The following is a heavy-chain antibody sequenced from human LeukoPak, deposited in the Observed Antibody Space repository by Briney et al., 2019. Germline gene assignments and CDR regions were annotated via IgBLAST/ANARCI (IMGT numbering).Heavy chain of an antibody. CDR3: ARERSSGYNDAFDI. J-gene: IGHJ3*02. CDR2: INPSGGST. CDR1: GYIFTSYY. V-gene: IGHV1-46*01. Sequence: GASVKVSCKASGYIFTSYYIHCVRQAPGQGLEWMGIINPSGGSTNYAQKFQGRVTMTRDMSTSTAYMELSSLRSEDTAVYYCARERSSGYNDAFDIWGQGTMVTVSS. D-gene: IGHD3-22*01.